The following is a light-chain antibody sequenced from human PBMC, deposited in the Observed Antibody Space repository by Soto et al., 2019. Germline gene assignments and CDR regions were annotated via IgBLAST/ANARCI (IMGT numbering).Light chain of an antibody. V-gene: IGKV3-20*01. J-gene: IGKJ1*01. CDR1: QTVSSNY. CDR2: AAS. Sequence: EIVLTQSPGTLSLSPGERATLSCRASQTVSSNYLAWYQQKPGQAPRLLIYAASTRATGIPDRFSGSGSGTDFTLSISRLEPEDFAVYYCRLYGTSPKPFGQGTKVEIK. CDR3: RLYGTSPKP.